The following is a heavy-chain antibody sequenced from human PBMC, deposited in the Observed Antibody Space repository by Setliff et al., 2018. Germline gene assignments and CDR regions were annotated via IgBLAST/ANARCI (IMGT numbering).Heavy chain of an antibody. J-gene: IGHJ3*02. V-gene: IGHV1-2*04. CDR3: AGGGILITGDSFDI. CDR2: INPSTGGT. D-gene: IGHD3-22*01. Sequence: SFNFSFNSSVYTLTYYYLHCLLQAPGQGLEWMGWINPSTGGTNYAPNFQGWLTLTRDTSINTAYMELQNLRSDDTALYYCAGGGILITGDSFDIWGQGTRFTVSS. CDR1: VYTLTYYY.